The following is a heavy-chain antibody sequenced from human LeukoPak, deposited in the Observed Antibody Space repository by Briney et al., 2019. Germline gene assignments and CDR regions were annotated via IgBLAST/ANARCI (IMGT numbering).Heavy chain of an antibody. V-gene: IGHV4-39*07. Sequence: PSETLSLTCTVSGGSISSSSYYWGWIRQPPGKGLEWIGSIYYSGSTYYNPSLKSRVTISVDTSKNQFSLKLSSVTAADTAVYYCARGRVRWFDPWGQGTLVTVSS. CDR2: IYYSGST. CDR3: ARGRVRWFDP. J-gene: IGHJ5*02. CDR1: GGSISSSSYY.